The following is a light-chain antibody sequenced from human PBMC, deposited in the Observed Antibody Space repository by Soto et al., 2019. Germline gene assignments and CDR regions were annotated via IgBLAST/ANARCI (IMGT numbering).Light chain of an antibody. V-gene: IGKV3-20*01. CDR2: GAS. Sequence: EIVLTQSPATLSLSPVERATLSCRASQSVSRYLAWYQQKPGQAPRLLIYGASSRATGIPDRFSGSGSGTDFTLTISRLEPEDFAVYYCQQYGSSPWTFGQGTKVDI. CDR3: QQYGSSPWT. CDR1: QSVSRY. J-gene: IGKJ1*01.